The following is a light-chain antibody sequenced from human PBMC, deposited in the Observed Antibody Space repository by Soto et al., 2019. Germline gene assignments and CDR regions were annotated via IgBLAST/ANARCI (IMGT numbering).Light chain of an antibody. V-gene: IGKV3-20*01. J-gene: IGKJ4*01. CDR3: QQYDSSPFT. CDR2: GAS. Sequence: ETVLTQSPGTLSLSPGERATLSCRASQSVSSNYLAWHQQKPGQAPRLLIYGASRRASGIPERFSGSGSGTDFTLTISRLEPEDFAVYYCQQYDSSPFTFGGGTKVEIK. CDR1: QSVSSNY.